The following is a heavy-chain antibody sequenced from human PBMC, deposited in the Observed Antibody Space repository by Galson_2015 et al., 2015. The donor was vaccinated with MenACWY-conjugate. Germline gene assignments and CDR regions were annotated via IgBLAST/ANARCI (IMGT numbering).Heavy chain of an antibody. CDR1: GFTFSSYW. CDR2: VNSDGSGT. CDR3: ARSYVPGSDRKNYFMDV. Sequence: SLRLSCAASGFTFSSYWMHWVRHAPGKGLVWVSRVNSDGSGTGYADSVKGRFTISRDNAKNMLFLQMNSPKVEDTAVYYCARSYVPGSDRKNYFMDVRGRGTTVTDSS. J-gene: IGHJ6*03. D-gene: IGHD3-16*01. V-gene: IGHV3-74*01.